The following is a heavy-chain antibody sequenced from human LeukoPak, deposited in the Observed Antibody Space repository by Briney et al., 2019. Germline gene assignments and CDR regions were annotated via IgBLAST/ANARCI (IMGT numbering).Heavy chain of an antibody. CDR2: ISSSGSTI. Sequence: GGSLRLSCAASGFTFSSYEMNWVRQAPGKGLEWVSYISSSGSTIYYADSVKGRFTISRDNAKNSLYLQMNSLRAEDTAVYYCAKGLDYYGSGSDYWGQGTLVTVSS. CDR3: AKGLDYYGSGSDY. V-gene: IGHV3-48*03. CDR1: GFTFSSYE. D-gene: IGHD3-10*01. J-gene: IGHJ4*02.